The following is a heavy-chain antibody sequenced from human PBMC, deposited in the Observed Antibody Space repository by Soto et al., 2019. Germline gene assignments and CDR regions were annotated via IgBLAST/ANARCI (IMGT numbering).Heavy chain of an antibody. CDR3: ARDRGRFPDTFDI. CDR1: GYTFGSYG. D-gene: IGHD3-10*01. CDR2: INDYN. Sequence: QVQLVQSGAEVKKPGASVKVSCKSSGYTFGSYGISWVRQAPGQGLEWMGWINDYNTYAQKFRGRLTMTTDTSTSTVYMELRSLTSADTAVYYCARDRGRFPDTFDIWGQGTMVTVSS. V-gene: IGHV1-18*01. J-gene: IGHJ3*02.